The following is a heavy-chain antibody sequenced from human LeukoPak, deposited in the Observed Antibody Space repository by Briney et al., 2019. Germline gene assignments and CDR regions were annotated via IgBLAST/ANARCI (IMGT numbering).Heavy chain of an antibody. CDR3: AQEVVSRISSWYYFDY. CDR2: TYYRSKWYN. CDR1: GDSVSSNSTA. Sequence: SQTLSLTCAISGDSVSSNSTAWNWIRQSPSRGLEWLGRTYYRSKWYNDYAVSVKSRVTINPDTSKNQFSLQLNSVTPEDTAIYYCAQEVVSRISSWYYFDYWGQGTLVTVSS. J-gene: IGHJ4*02. V-gene: IGHV6-1*01. D-gene: IGHD6-13*01.